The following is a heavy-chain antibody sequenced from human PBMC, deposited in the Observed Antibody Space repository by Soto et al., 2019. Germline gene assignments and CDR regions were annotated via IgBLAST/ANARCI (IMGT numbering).Heavy chain of an antibody. V-gene: IGHV4-34*01. CDR3: ASQGDSSSWYDAFDI. CDR2: INHSGST. CDR1: GGSFSGYY. D-gene: IGHD6-13*01. Sequence: SETLSLTCAVYGGSFSGYYWSWIRQPPGKGLEWIGEINHSGSTNYNPSLKSRVTISVDTSKNQFSLKLSSVTAADTAVYYCASQGDSSSWYDAFDIWGQGTMVTVSS. J-gene: IGHJ3*02.